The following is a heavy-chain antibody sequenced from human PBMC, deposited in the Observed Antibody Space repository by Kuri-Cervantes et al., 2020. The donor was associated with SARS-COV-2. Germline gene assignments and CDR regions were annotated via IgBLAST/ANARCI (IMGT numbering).Heavy chain of an antibody. V-gene: IGHV1-8*02. D-gene: IGHD5-12*01. CDR2: MNPNRGNT. CDR3: ARGSEDIVATEFDY. CDR1: GGTFSSYA. J-gene: IGHJ4*02. Sequence: ASVKVSCKASGGTFSSYAISWVRQAPGQGLEWMGWMNPNRGNTGYAQKFQGRVTMTRNTSISTAYMELSSLRSEDTAVYYCARGSEDIVATEFDYWGQGTLVTVSS.